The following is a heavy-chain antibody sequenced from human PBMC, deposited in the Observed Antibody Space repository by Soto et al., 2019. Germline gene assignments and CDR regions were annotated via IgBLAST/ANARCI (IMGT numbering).Heavy chain of an antibody. D-gene: IGHD2-15*01. V-gene: IGHV4-61*01. CDR3: AREVVAVTGAGEAFAI. J-gene: IGHJ3*02. Sequence: SGTLALACAVSGGSVSSGSYCLSWIGRPPGKGLEWSVDIYYSGSTKYNPSLKSRVTISIDTSKSQFSLKLSSVTAADTAVYYCAREVVAVTGAGEAFAICGQGTMVT. CDR1: GGSVSSGSYC. CDR2: IYYSGST.